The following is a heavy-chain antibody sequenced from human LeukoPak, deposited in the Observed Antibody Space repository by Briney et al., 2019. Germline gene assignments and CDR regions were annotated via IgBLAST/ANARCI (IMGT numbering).Heavy chain of an antibody. J-gene: IGHJ4*02. D-gene: IGHD3-9*01. Sequence: GASVKVSCEASGYTFTSYGISWVRQAPGQGLEWMEWISADNGNTNYAQKLQGRVTMTTDTSTSTAYMELRSLRSDDTAVYYCARGGYDILTGYYYFDYWGQGTLVTVSS. V-gene: IGHV1-18*01. CDR1: GYTFTSYG. CDR2: ISADNGNT. CDR3: ARGGYDILTGYYYFDY.